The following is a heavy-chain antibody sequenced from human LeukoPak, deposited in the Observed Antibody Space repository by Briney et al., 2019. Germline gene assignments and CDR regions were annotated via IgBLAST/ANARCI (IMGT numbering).Heavy chain of an antibody. J-gene: IGHJ4*02. Sequence: TGGSLRLSCAASGFTFSNYWMSWVRQAPGKGLEWVANIKEDGSDKYYVDSVKGRFTVSRDNGKNSLYLQVNSLRADDTAVYYCARDRDWGTDYWGQGTLVTVSS. CDR3: ARDRDWGTDY. CDR2: IKEDGSDK. CDR1: GFTFSNYW. V-gene: IGHV3-7*05. D-gene: IGHD7-27*01.